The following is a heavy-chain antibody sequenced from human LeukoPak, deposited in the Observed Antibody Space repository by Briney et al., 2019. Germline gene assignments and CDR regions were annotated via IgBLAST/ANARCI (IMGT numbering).Heavy chain of an antibody. CDR3: ARGPRGTMISFDP. CDR2: IYHSGST. D-gene: IGHD3-22*01. CDR1: GYSISSGYH. Sequence: SETLSLTCTVSGYSISSGYHWGWIRQPPGKGLEWIGSIYHSGSTYYNPSLKSRVTISVDTSKNQFSLKLSSVTAADTAVYYCARGPRGTMISFDPWGQGTLVTVSS. V-gene: IGHV4-38-2*02. J-gene: IGHJ5*02.